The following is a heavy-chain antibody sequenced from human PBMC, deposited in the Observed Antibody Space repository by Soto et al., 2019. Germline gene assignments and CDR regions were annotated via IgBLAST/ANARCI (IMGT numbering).Heavy chain of an antibody. D-gene: IGHD2-2*01. CDR3: ARHDCISSSCYYYYYGMDV. CDR1: GGTFSSYA. J-gene: IGHJ6*02. CDR2: IIPIFDTA. V-gene: IGHV1-69*13. Sequence: SVKVSCKASGGTFSSYAISWVRQAPGQGLEWMGGIIPIFDTANYAQNFQGRVTITADEYTSTAYMELSSLRSEDTAVYYCARHDCISSSCYYYYYGMDVWGQGTTVTVSS.